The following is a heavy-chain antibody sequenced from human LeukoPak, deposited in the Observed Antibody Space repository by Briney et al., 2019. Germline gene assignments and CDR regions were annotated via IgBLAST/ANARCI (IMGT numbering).Heavy chain of an antibody. Sequence: ASVNVSCKASGYTFTSYGISWVRQAPGQGLEWMGWISAYNGNTNYAQKLQGRVTMTTDTSTSTAYMELRSLRSDDTAVYYCARHRYFDWLFDYWGQGTLVTVSS. V-gene: IGHV1-18*01. CDR3: ARHRYFDWLFDY. D-gene: IGHD3-9*01. J-gene: IGHJ4*02. CDR2: ISAYNGNT. CDR1: GYTFTSYG.